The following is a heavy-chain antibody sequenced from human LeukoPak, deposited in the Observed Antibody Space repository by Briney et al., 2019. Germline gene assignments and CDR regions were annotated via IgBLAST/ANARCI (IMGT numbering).Heavy chain of an antibody. Sequence: HPGGSLRLSCAASGFTFSSYSMNWVRQAPGKGLEWVSYISSSSSTIYYADSVKGRFTISRDNAKNSLYLQMNSLRAEDTAVYYCARERAAPGAYYYYGMDVWGQGTTVTVSS. CDR1: GFTFSSYS. CDR2: ISSSSSTI. CDR3: ARERAAPGAYYYYGMDV. D-gene: IGHD2-15*01. V-gene: IGHV3-48*04. J-gene: IGHJ6*02.